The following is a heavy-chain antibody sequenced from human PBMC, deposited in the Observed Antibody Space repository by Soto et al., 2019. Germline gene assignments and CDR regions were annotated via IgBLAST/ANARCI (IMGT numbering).Heavy chain of an antibody. CDR3: AREGGSSTYFPPELDY. D-gene: IGHD6-13*01. CDR2: IAPLKGKM. Sequence: QVQLVQSGPGVKRPGASVKVSCKASGYVFSSYGINWVRQAPGQGLEWVGWIAPLKGKMNFAPMLQDRITMTVDTATRTASLEVTTLTSHATGVSLCAREGGSSTYFPPELDYWGQGTLITASS. CDR1: GYVFSSYG. V-gene: IGHV1-18*04. J-gene: IGHJ4*02.